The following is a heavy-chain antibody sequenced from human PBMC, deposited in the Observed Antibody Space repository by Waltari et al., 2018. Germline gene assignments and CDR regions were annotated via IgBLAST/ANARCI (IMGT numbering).Heavy chain of an antibody. CDR3: ARGTIFGVVDWYYYGMDV. V-gene: IGHV3-30-3*01. D-gene: IGHD3-3*01. CDR2: ISYDGSNK. J-gene: IGHJ6*02. Sequence: QVQLVESGGGVVQPGRSLRLSCAASGFTFSSYAMHWVRQAPGKGLEWVAVISYDGSNKYYADSGKGRFTISRDNSKNTLYLQMNSLRAEDTAVYYCARGTIFGVVDWYYYGMDVWGQGTTVTVSS. CDR1: GFTFSSYA.